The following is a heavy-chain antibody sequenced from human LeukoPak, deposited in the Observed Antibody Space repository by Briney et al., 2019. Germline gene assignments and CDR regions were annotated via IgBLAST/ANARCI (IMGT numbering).Heavy chain of an antibody. D-gene: IGHD5-18*01. J-gene: IGHJ4*02. CDR1: GFTFSSYA. V-gene: IGHV3-23*01. Sequence: PGGSLRLSCAPSGFTFSSYAMSWVRQAPGKGLGWVSAISGSGGSTSHANSVKGRFTISRDNAKNSPYLQMNSVRTEDRAVYSCARDKTRGLGYSYSKSGNYFDYWGQGTLVTVS. CDR3: ARDKTRGLGYSYSKSGNYFDY. CDR2: ISGSGGST.